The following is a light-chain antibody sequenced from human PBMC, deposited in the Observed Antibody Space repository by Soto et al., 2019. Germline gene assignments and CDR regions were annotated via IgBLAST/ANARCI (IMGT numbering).Light chain of an antibody. CDR1: QSVSSSY. Sequence: EIVLTQSPGTLSLSPGGRATLSCRASQSVSSSYLAWYQQKPGQAPRLLIYGASSRATGIPDGFSGSGSGTDFTLTISSLEPEDIAVYYCQHRMNWPLTFGQGTRLEIK. CDR3: QHRMNWPLT. V-gene: IGKV3D-20*02. J-gene: IGKJ5*01. CDR2: GAS.